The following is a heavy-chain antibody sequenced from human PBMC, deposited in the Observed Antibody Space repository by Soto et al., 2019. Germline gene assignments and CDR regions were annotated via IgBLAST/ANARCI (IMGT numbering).Heavy chain of an antibody. Sequence: GASVKVSCKASGYTFTGYYMHWVRQAPGQGLEWMGWINPNSGGTNYAQKFQGRVTMTRDTSISTAYMELSRLRSDDTAVYYCARERVPLTTVTTSFDYWGQGTLVTVS. V-gene: IGHV1-2*02. J-gene: IGHJ4*02. CDR3: ARERVPLTTVTTSFDY. D-gene: IGHD4-17*01. CDR1: GYTFTGYY. CDR2: INPNSGGT.